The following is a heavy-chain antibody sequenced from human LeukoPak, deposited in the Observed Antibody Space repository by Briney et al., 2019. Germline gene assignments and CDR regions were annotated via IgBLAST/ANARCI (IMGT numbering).Heavy chain of an antibody. V-gene: IGHV4-34*01. CDR2: INHSGST. Sequence: SETLSLTSAVSGGFFSGYYWSWIRQPPGKGLEWIGEINHSGSTNYNPSLKSRVTISVDTSKNQFSLKLSSVTAADMAVYYCARHSTFFGVVIIKGRVRGPFDYWGQGTLVTVSS. D-gene: IGHD3-3*01. CDR1: GGFFSGYY. CDR3: ARHSTFFGVVIIKGRVRGPFDY. J-gene: IGHJ4*02.